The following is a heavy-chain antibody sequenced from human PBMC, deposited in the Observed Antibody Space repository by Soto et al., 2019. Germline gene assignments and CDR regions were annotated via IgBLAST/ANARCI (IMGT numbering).Heavy chain of an antibody. V-gene: IGHV5-10-1*01. D-gene: IGHD2-2*01. CDR2: IDPSDSYA. J-gene: IGHJ5*02. CDR3: ARHRTHHSSRCDHP. Sequence: GESLKISCKGSGYSFTSYWITWVHQKPGKGLEWMGNIDPSDSYANYSPSFRGHVTLSADKSINTAYLHWSSLKASDTAIYYCARHRTHHSSRCDHPWGQGLLLTLS. CDR1: GYSFTSYW.